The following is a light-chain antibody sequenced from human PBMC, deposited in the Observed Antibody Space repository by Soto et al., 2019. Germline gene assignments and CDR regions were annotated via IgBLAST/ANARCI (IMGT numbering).Light chain of an antibody. CDR1: QSVSNSY. CDR3: QHCHPYGDSPPLT. J-gene: IGKJ4*01. Sequence: EIVLTQSPGNLSLSPGERDTLSCMASQSVSNSYLAWYQQKPGQAPRLLICGASSRATGIPDRFSGSGSGTDFTLTISRLEPEDFAVYYCQHCHPYGDSPPLTFGGGTKVDI. CDR2: GAS. V-gene: IGKV3-20*01.